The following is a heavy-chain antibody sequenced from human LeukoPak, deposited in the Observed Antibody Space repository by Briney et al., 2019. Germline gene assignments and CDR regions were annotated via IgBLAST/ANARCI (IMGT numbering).Heavy chain of an antibody. V-gene: IGHV1-8*01. CDR2: MNPNSGNT. J-gene: IGHJ5*02. D-gene: IGHD3-10*01. CDR1: GYTFTSYN. CDR3: ARKRFGGLNWFDP. Sequence: GASVKVSCKASGYTFTSYNINWVRQATGQGLEWMGWMNPNSGNTGYAQKLQGRVTMTRNTSISTAYMELSSLRSEDTAVYYCARKRFGGLNWFDPWGQGTLVTVSS.